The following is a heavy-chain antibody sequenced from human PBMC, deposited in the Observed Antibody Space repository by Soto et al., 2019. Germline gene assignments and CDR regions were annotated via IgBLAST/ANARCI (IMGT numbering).Heavy chain of an antibody. CDR3: ARSTSIVVVPAAISPLFDY. CDR2: ISGSGGST. Sequence: PGGSLRLSCAASGFTFSSYAMSWVRQAPGKGLEWVSAISGSGGSTYYADSVKGRFTISRDNSKNTLYLQMNSLRAEDTAVYYCARSTSIVVVPAAISPLFDYWGQGTLVTVSS. V-gene: IGHV3-23*01. CDR1: GFTFSSYA. J-gene: IGHJ4*02. D-gene: IGHD2-2*02.